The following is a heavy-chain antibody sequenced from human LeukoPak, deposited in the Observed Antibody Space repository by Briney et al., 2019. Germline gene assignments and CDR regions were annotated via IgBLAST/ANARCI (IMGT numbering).Heavy chain of an antibody. V-gene: IGHV4-39*07. Sequence: PSETLSLTCTVSGGSISSGDYYWSWIRQPPGKGLEWIGEINHSGSTNYNPSLKSRVTISVDTSKNQFSLKLSSVTAADTAVYYCARVGLWGSYRYDYWGQGTLVTVSS. J-gene: IGHJ4*02. CDR2: INHSGST. D-gene: IGHD3-16*02. CDR3: ARVGLWGSYRYDY. CDR1: GGSISSGDYY.